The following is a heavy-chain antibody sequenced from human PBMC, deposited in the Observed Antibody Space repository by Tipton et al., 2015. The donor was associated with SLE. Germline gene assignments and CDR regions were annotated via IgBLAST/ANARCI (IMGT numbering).Heavy chain of an antibody. J-gene: IGHJ4*02. D-gene: IGHD4-17*01. CDR1: GGSIRSYY. Sequence: TLSLTCTVSGGSIRSYYWTWIRQPPGKRLEWIAYIYHSGVTYYNPSLESRVTISVDTARDQFSLNLSSVTAADTAMYYCARHDYGDYTFDYWGQGTLVTVSS. V-gene: IGHV4-59*08. CDR2: IYHSGVT. CDR3: ARHDYGDYTFDY.